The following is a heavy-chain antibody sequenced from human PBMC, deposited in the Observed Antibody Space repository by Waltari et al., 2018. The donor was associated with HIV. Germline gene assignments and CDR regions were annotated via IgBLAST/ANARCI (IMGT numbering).Heavy chain of an antibody. CDR3: ATQKFWSSVNYHFDY. CDR1: GYKHTDTS. CDR2: SDREINEPT. D-gene: IGHD1-26*01. V-gene: IGHV1-24*01. J-gene: IGHJ4*01. Sequence: QVHLAQSGAELKKPGASVKVSCTVSGYKHTDTSMTWVRQAPGKGLEWVGSSDREINEPTLYAQMLRGRVTLTEDTSTDTAYMELSGLMSEDTAIYYCATQKFWSSVNYHFDYWGQGTLVTVS.